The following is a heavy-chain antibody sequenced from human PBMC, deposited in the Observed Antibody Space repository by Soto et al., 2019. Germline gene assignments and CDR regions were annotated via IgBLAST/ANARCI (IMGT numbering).Heavy chain of an antibody. CDR2: IIPLFGRT. J-gene: IGHJ4*02. CDR3: VRDSIAAAGFDS. CDR1: GGPFSSYT. Sequence: QVHLVQSGAEVKMPGSSVKVSCKVSGGPFSSYTISWVRQAPGQGLEWVGEIIPLFGRTNYVQNFQGKVTISADESMNTAYMQLSSLRSEDTAVYYCVRDSIAAAGFDSWGQGTLVTVS. V-gene: IGHV1-69*12. D-gene: IGHD6-13*01.